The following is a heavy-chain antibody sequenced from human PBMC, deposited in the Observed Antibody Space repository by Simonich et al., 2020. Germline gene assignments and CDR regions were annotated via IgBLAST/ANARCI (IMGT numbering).Heavy chain of an antibody. Sequence: VQLVPSGAEVKKPGESLKISCKGSGYSFTSYWIGWVRKIPGKGLEWMGTISPGDSDTRYSPSFQGPVTISADKSSSTAYLQWSRLKASDTAMYYCVRPDSGYDYFDYWGQGTLVTVSS. V-gene: IGHV5-51*03. J-gene: IGHJ4*02. CDR3: VRPDSGYDYFDY. D-gene: IGHD5-12*01. CDR2: ISPGDSDT. CDR1: GYSFTSYW.